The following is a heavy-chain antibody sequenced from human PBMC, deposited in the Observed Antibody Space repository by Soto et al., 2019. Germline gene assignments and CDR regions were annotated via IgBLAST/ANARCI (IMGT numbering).Heavy chain of an antibody. CDR1: GYTFTGYY. J-gene: IGHJ5*02. D-gene: IGHD6-6*01. CDR2: INPNSGGT. V-gene: IGHV1-2*02. CDR3: APGGRIAARPNWSDP. Sequence: ASVKVSCKASGYTFTGYYMHWVRQTPGQGLEWMGWINPNSGGTNYAQKFQGRVTMTRDTSISTAYMELSRLRSDDTAVYYCAPGGRIAARPNWSDPWGKGTLVTVSS.